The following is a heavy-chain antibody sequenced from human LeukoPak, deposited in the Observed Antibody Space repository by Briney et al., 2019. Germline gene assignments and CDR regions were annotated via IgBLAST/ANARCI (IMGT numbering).Heavy chain of an antibody. D-gene: IGHD6-13*01. Sequence: SETLSLTCTVSGGSISGYYWSWIRHPAGKGLEWIGRIYTSGSSKYNPSLKSRVTMSVDTSKNQFSLKLSSVTAADTAVYYCASGRGSSWYGGSKCWGQGTLVTVSS. CDR1: GGSISGYY. J-gene: IGHJ4*02. CDR3: ASGRGSSWYGGSKC. CDR2: IYTSGSS. V-gene: IGHV4-4*07.